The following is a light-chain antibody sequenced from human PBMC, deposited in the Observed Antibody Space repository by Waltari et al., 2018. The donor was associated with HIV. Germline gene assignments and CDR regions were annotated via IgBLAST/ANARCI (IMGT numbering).Light chain of an antibody. J-gene: IGKJ1*01. Sequence: DIVMTQSPDSLAVSVGERATITCRSSQSVLNNSNKKSNLAWYQQKVGQPPKILIYLASTRESGVPDRFSGSGSETDFTLTITSLQAEDVAVYYCQQYISVPWTFGQGTKVEIK. CDR2: LAS. V-gene: IGKV4-1*01. CDR3: QQYISVPWT. CDR1: QSVLNNSNKKSN.